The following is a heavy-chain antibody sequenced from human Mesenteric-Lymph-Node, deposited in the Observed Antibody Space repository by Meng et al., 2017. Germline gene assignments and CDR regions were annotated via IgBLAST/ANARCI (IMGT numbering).Heavy chain of an antibody. V-gene: IGHV4-4*02. Sequence: QVQLQESASGLVTPSGTMSLTCAVSGGSISRTNWWSWVRQPPGKGLDWIAEISHGGNSKYNPSLKSRVTISVDMSKNQVSLKLTSVTAADTAVYFCVRNFDSWGQGTLVTVSS. CDR1: GGSISRTNW. CDR2: ISHGGNS. CDR3: VRNFDS. J-gene: IGHJ4*02.